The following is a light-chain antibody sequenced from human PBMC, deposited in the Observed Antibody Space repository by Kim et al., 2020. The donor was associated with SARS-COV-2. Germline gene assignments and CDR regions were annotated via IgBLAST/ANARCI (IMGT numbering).Light chain of an antibody. CDR3: SSYTGSSTLV. Sequence: SLTISCTGTSSDVGGYNFVSLYQQHPGKAPKLMIYCVSNRPSGISNRFSGSKSGNTASLTISGLQAEDEADYYCSSYTGSSTLVFGTGTKVTVL. CDR1: SSDVGGYNF. V-gene: IGLV2-14*03. CDR2: CVS. J-gene: IGLJ1*01.